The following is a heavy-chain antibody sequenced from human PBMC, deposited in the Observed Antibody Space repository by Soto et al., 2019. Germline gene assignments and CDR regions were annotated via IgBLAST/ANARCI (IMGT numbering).Heavy chain of an antibody. CDR2: IFFTGSA. V-gene: IGHV4-61*01. Sequence: PSETLSLTCTVSGGSVSTGSYDWSWIRQPPGKGLEWIGKIFFTGSAHYNPSLRNRVTMSVDTSKDQFSPTLTSVTAADTAVYYCARDGHGMDVWGQGTTVTVSS. CDR3: ARDGHGMDV. CDR1: GGSVSTGSYD. J-gene: IGHJ6*02.